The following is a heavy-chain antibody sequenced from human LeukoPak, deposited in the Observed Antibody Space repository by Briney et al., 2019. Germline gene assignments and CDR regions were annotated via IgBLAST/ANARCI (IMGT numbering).Heavy chain of an antibody. CDR2: ISGSGGST. J-gene: IGHJ4*02. D-gene: IGHD4-11*01. CDR3: ARATARYSNYGGLGY. CDR1: GFTFSSYA. V-gene: IGHV3-23*01. Sequence: QTGGSLRLSCAASGFTFSSYAMSWVRQAPGKGLEWVSAISGSGGSTYYADSVKGRFTISRDNSKNTLYLQMNSLRAEDTAVYYCARATARYSNYGGLGYWGQGTLVTVSS.